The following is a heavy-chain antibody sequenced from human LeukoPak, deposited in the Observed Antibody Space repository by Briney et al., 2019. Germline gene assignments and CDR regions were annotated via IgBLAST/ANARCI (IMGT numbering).Heavy chain of an antibody. CDR2: IRYDGSNK. V-gene: IGHV3-30*02. D-gene: IGHD3-16*01. CDR3: AKDTEYDWGHAFDI. CDR1: GFTFSNYG. J-gene: IGHJ3*02. Sequence: GRSLRLSCAASGFTFSNYGMHWVRQAPGKGLEWVSFIRYDGSNKFYADSVKGRFTISRDNSKNTLYLQTNSLRTGDTAVYYCAKDTEYDWGHAFDIWGQGTMISVSS.